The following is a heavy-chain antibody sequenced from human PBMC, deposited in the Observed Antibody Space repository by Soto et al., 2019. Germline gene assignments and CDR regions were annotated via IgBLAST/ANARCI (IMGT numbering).Heavy chain of an antibody. V-gene: IGHV2-5*02. D-gene: IGHD4-17*01. CDR2: IYWDDDK. CDR3: AHRLSTAYYYDGMDV. J-gene: IGHJ6*02. Sequence: QITLKESGPTLVKPTQTLTLTCTFSGFSLSTSGVGVGWIRQPPGKALEWLALIYWDDDKRYSPSLKSRLTIPKPTSKNQVVLTMTHMDPVETATYYCAHRLSTAYYYDGMDVWGQGTTVTVSS. CDR1: GFSLSTSGVG.